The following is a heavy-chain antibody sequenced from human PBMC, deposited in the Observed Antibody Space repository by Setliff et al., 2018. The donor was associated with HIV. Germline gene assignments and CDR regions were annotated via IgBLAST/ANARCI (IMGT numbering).Heavy chain of an antibody. J-gene: IGHJ3*01. D-gene: IGHD3-22*01. CDR2: IQSGGIT. CDR3: AKLDYYDFSGSWARKAAIDF. CDR1: GFTFFSSA. V-gene: IGHV3-23*01. Sequence: LRLSCAASGFTFFSSALTWVRQAPGKGLEWVSLIQSGGITYYADSVKGRFTISRDNSNNTLSLQMSSLRAEDTAQYYCAKLDYYDFSGSWARKAAIDFWGQGTMVTVS.